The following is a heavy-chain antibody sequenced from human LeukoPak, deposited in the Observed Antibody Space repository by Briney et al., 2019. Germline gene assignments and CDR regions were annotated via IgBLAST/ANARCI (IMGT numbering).Heavy chain of an antibody. CDR2: IKQDGSEK. J-gene: IGHJ5*02. Sequence: GGSLRLSCAASGFTFSNYWMSWVRQAPGKGLEWVANIKQDGSEKYYVDSVKGRFTISRDNAKNSLYLQMNNLRAEDTAVYYCARDKTTGDSWFDPWGQGTLVTVSS. CDR1: GFTFSNYW. CDR3: ARDKTTGDSWFDP. D-gene: IGHD1-1*01. V-gene: IGHV3-7*01.